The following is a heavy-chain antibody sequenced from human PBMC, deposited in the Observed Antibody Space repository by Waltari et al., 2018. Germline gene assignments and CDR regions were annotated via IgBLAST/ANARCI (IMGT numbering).Heavy chain of an antibody. D-gene: IGHD2-21*01. J-gene: IGHJ4*02. CDR1: GGSFSGYY. V-gene: IGHV4-34*01. CDR2: INHSGST. Sequence: QVQLQQWGAGLLKPSETLSLTCAVYGGSFSGYYWSWIRQPPGKGLEWIGEINHSGSTNYTPSLKSRFTISVDTSKNQFSLKLSSLTAADTAVYYCARSWVVGALPLDYWGQGTLVTVSS. CDR3: ARSWVVGALPLDY.